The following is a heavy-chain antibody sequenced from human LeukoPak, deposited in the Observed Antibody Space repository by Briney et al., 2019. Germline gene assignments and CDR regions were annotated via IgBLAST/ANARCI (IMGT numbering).Heavy chain of an antibody. Sequence: RAGGSLRLSCAASGFTFNSYAIHWVRQAPGKGLEWVAVISYDGSNKYYAESVKGRFTISRDNSKNTLYLQLNSLRPDDTAVYYCARDQLAYSGYDTLFDYWGQGTLVTVSS. J-gene: IGHJ4*02. CDR2: ISYDGSNK. D-gene: IGHD5-12*01. CDR3: ARDQLAYSGYDTLFDY. CDR1: GFTFNSYA. V-gene: IGHV3-30*04.